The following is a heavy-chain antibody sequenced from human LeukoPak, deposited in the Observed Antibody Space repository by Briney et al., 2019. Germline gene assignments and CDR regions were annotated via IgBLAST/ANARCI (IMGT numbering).Heavy chain of an antibody. J-gene: IGHJ5*02. D-gene: IGHD3-22*01. CDR1: GYTFTGYC. CDR2: ISAYNGNT. V-gene: IGHV1-18*04. Sequence: GASVKVSCKASGYTFTGYCMYWVRQAPGQGLEWMGWISAYNGNTNYAQKLQGRVTMTTDTSTSTAYMELRSLRSDDTAVYYCARVPSLYYYDSSGYYYDHWGQGTLVTVSS. CDR3: ARVPSLYYYDSSGYYYDH.